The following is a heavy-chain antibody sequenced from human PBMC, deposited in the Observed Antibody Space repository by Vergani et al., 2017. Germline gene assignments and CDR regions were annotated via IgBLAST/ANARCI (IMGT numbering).Heavy chain of an antibody. Sequence: QVQLVQSGAEVKKPGASVKVSCKASGYTFTSYYMHWVRQAPGQGLEWMGIINPSGGSTSYAQKFQGRVTMTRDTSTSTVYMELSSLRSEDTAVYYCAILGLTGPXADVWGKGTTVTVSS. CDR2: INPSGGST. V-gene: IGHV1-46*03. CDR1: GYTFTSYY. J-gene: IGHJ6*04. CDR3: AILGLTGPXADV. D-gene: IGHD4/OR15-4a*01.